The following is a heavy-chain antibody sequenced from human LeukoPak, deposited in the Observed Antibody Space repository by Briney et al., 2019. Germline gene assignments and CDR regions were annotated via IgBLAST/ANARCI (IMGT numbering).Heavy chain of an antibody. CDR1: GFTFSSYG. Sequence: PGGSLRLSCAASGFTFSSYGMHWVRQAPGKGLEWVAFIRYDGSNKYYADSVKGRFTISRDNSKNTLYLQMNSLRDEDTAVYYCAKGDDILTGYYNPADFDYWGQGTLVTVSS. J-gene: IGHJ4*02. D-gene: IGHD3-9*01. V-gene: IGHV3-30*02. CDR2: IRYDGSNK. CDR3: AKGDDILTGYYNPADFDY.